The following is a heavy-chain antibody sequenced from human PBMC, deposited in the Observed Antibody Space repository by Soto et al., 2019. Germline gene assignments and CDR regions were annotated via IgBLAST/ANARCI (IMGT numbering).Heavy chain of an antibody. CDR3: ASLPLERKVVGYYFYYFMDV. V-gene: IGHV1-46*01. CDR2: INPSGGST. CDR1: GYMFTNYY. Sequence: GASVKVSCKASGYMFTNYYLHWVRQAPGQGLEWMGMINPSGGSTSYAQNFRDRVTLTRDTSTTTIYLEMNSLRFADTAVYYCASLPLERKVVGYYFYYFMDVWGKGTTVTVSS. J-gene: IGHJ6*03.